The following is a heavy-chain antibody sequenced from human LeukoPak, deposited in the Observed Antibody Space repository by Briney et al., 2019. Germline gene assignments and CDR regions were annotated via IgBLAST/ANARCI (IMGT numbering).Heavy chain of an antibody. CDR1: GYTFTGYY. Sequence: ASVKVSCKASGYTFTGYYMHWVRQAPGQGLEWMGWINPNSGGTNYAQKLQGRVTMTTDTSTSTAYMELRSLRSDDTAVYYCARDGSSSSSWVNNWFDPWGQGTLVTVSS. CDR2: INPNSGGT. D-gene: IGHD6-13*01. CDR3: ARDGSSSSSWVNNWFDP. V-gene: IGHV1-2*02. J-gene: IGHJ5*02.